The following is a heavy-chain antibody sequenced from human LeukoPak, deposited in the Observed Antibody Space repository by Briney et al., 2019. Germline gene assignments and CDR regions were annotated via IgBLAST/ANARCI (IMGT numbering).Heavy chain of an antibody. CDR2: IKQDGSEK. Sequence: GGSLRLSCAASGFTFSSYWMSWVRQAPGKGLEWVANIKQDGSEKYYVDSVKGRFTISRDNAKNSLYLQMNSLRAEDTAVYYCARDGVPAAIYILDYWGQGTLVTVSS. J-gene: IGHJ4*02. CDR3: ARDGVPAAIYILDY. CDR1: GFTFSSYW. D-gene: IGHD2-2*01. V-gene: IGHV3-7*01.